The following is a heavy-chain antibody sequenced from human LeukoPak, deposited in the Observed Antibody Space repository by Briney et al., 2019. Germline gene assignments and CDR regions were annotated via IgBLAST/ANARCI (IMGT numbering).Heavy chain of an antibody. CDR2: IYYSGST. V-gene: IGHV4-38-2*02. CDR3: ARDPITIFGVVIIPSWFDP. J-gene: IGHJ5*02. D-gene: IGHD3-3*01. Sequence: PSETLSLTCTVSGYSISSGYYWGWIRQPPGKGLEWIGSIYYSGSTYYNPSLKSRVTISVDTSKNQFSLKLSSVTAADTAVYYCARDPITIFGVVIIPSWFDPWGQGTLVTVSS. CDR1: GYSISSGYY.